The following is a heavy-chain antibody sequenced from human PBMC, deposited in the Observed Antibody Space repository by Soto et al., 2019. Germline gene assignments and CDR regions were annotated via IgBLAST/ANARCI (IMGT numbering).Heavy chain of an antibody. CDR1: GGCITSSY. CDR2: IYDTGISGYTPST. V-gene: IGHV4-59*01. J-gene: IGHJ6*02. CDR3: ARGGGAFFYYALHV. Sequence: SETLSLTCTASGGCITSSYWSWIRRPPGKGLEWIAYIYDTGISGYTPSTSYNPSLKSRVTMSVDTSKSQFSLKLTSATAADTAVYYCARGGGAFFYYALHVWGQGITGTISS.